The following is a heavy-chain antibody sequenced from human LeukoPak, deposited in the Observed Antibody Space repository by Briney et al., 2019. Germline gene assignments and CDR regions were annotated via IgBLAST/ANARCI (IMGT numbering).Heavy chain of an antibody. J-gene: IGHJ5*02. CDR1: GYTFTSYD. D-gene: IGHD1-1*01. CDR3: ARDGGLKTGTGGGFDP. CDR2: IIPIFGTA. V-gene: IGHV1-69*05. Sequence: SVKVSCKASGYTFTSYDISWVRQAPGQGLEWMGGIIPIFGTANYAQKFQGRVTITTDESTSTAYMELSSLRSEDTAVYYCARDGGLKTGTGGGFDPWGQGTLVTVSS.